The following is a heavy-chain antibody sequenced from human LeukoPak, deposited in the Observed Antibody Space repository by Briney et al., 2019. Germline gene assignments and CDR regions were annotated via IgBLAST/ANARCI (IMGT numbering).Heavy chain of an antibody. V-gene: IGHV3-7*01. J-gene: IGHJ4*02. CDR2: IKPDGSEE. CDR3: VRGHYADY. Sequence: GGSLRLSCAASGFAFSSYYMNWVRQAPGKGLEWAANIKPDGSEENYVDSVRGRFTISRDNAKNSVYLQMNSLRADDTALYYCVRGHYADYTSQGTLVTVSS. CDR1: GFAFSSYY.